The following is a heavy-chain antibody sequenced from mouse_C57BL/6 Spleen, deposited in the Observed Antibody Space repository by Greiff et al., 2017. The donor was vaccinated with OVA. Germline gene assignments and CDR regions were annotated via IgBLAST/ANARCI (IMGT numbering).Heavy chain of an antibody. CDR2: IDPANGNT. Sequence: VQLQQSVAELVRPGASVKLSCTASGFNIKNTYMHWVKQRPEQGLEWIGRIDPANGNTKYDPKFQGKATITSDTSSNTAYLQLSSLTSEDTAIYYCARSSGSSPAWFAYWGQGTLVTVSA. V-gene: IGHV14-3*01. J-gene: IGHJ3*01. CDR1: GFNIKNTY. CDR3: ARSSGSSPAWFAY. D-gene: IGHD1-1*01.